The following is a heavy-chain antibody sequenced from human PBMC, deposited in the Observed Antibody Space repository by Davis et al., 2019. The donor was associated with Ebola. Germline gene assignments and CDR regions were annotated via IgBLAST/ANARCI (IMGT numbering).Heavy chain of an antibody. J-gene: IGHJ5*02. V-gene: IGHV5-51*01. CDR2: IYPGASDV. D-gene: IGHD1-26*01. Sequence: GESLKISCKGSGYRFLNYWIAWVRQLPGKGLEWMGIIYPGASDVRYSPSFQGQVTISTDKSISTAYLPWNSLQASDTAMYYCARSGGRDNRFDPWGQGILVTVSS. CDR1: GYRFLNYW. CDR3: ARSGGRDNRFDP.